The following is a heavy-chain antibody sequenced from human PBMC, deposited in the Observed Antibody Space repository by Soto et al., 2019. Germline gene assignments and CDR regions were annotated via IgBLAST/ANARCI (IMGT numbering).Heavy chain of an antibody. CDR3: ASPYSSSWSQGFDP. Sequence: VGSLRLSCAASGFTFSSYWMHWVRQAPGKGPVWVSRINSDGSSTSYADSVKGRFTISRDNAKNTLYLQMNSLRAEDTAVYYCASPYSSSWSQGFDPWGQGTLVTVSS. V-gene: IGHV3-74*01. CDR2: INSDGSST. D-gene: IGHD6-13*01. J-gene: IGHJ5*02. CDR1: GFTFSSYW.